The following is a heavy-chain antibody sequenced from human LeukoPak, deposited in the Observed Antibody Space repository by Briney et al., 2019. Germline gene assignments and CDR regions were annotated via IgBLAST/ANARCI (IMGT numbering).Heavy chain of an antibody. CDR3: ARAILTPGGATVTRYFDY. CDR2: IKSDGSNT. J-gene: IGHJ4*02. Sequence: AGGSLRLSCAASGFTFSSYWMHWVRQAPGKGLVWVSRIKSDGSNTNYADSVKGRFTISRDNAKNTLYLQMNSLRAEDTAVYYCARAILTPGGATVTRYFDYWGQGTLVTVSS. V-gene: IGHV3-74*01. CDR1: GFTFSSYW. D-gene: IGHD4-17*01.